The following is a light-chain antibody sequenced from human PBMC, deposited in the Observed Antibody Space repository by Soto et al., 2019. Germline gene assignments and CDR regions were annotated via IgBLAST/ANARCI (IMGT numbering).Light chain of an antibody. V-gene: IGKV1-8*01. J-gene: IGKJ1*01. Sequence: AIRMTQSPSSLSASTGDRVTITCRASQGISSYLAWYQQKPGKAPKLLIYAASTLQSGVPSRFSGSGSGTDFTLTIRCLESEDFSTYYCQQYYSYPWTFGQGPKVEIK. CDR3: QQYYSYPWT. CDR1: QGISSY. CDR2: AAS.